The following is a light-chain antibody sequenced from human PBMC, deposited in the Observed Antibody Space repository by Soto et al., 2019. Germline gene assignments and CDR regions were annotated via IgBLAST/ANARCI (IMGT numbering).Light chain of an antibody. V-gene: IGKV3-15*01. CDR1: QSVSSQ. Sequence: EIVMTQSPATLSVSPGERVTLSCRASQSVSSQLAWYQQKPGQAPRLVIYDTSSRATGIPARFSGSGSGTEFTLTISSLQSEDFAVYYCQHYHNWPPLTFGQGTRLEIK. J-gene: IGKJ5*01. CDR3: QHYHNWPPLT. CDR2: DTS.